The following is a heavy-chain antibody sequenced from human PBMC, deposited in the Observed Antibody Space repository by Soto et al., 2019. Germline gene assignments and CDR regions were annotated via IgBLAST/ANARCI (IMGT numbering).Heavy chain of an antibody. CDR2: IYPGDSDT. Sequence: GESLEISCKGSGYSFTSYWINWVRQMPGKGLEWMGIIYPGDSDTRYSPSFQGQVTISADKSIDTAYLQWRSLKASDTAVYYCARHHGSPGSYFGLDVWGQGTTVIVSS. CDR3: ARHHGSPGSYFGLDV. D-gene: IGHD6-13*01. V-gene: IGHV5-51*01. CDR1: GYSFTSYW. J-gene: IGHJ6*02.